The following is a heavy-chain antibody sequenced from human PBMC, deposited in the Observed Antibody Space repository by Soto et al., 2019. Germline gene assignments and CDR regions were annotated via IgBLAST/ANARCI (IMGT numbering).Heavy chain of an antibody. CDR3: GKDTLDCSGGACPLFYYYGMDV. J-gene: IGHJ6*02. CDR2: ISNDGTKK. Sequence: QVQLVESGGGVVQPGKSLRLSCATSGFTFRSYGMHWVRQAPGKGLEWLAVISNDGTKKFFADSVKGRLTLSRDNARNTLYLKTNSLRAEDTAVYFCGKDTLDCSGGACPLFYYYGMDVWGQGTTVTVSS. CDR1: GFTFRSYG. V-gene: IGHV3-30*18. D-gene: IGHD2-15*01.